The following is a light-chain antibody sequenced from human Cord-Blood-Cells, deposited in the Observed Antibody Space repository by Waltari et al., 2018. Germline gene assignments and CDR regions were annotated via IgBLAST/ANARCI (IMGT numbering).Light chain of an antibody. Sequence: QSALTQPASVSGSPGQSITISCTGTSSDVGGYNYVSWYHQHPGKAPKLMIYDVSNRPSGVSNRFSGPKSGNTASLTISGLQAEDEADYYCSSYTSSSTWVFGGGTKLTVL. V-gene: IGLV2-14*01. J-gene: IGLJ3*02. CDR2: DVS. CDR1: SSDVGGYNY. CDR3: SSYTSSSTWV.